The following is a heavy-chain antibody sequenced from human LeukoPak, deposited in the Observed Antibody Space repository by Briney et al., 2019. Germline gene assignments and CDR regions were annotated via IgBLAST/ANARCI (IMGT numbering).Heavy chain of an antibody. Sequence: PGGSLRLSCAASGFTFSNYAMSWVRQAPGKGLEWVSTISTSGGNTYYADSVKGRFTISRDNSKNTLYLQMSSLGAADMAVYYCAKRVAVTGTQFFDYWGQGTLVTVSS. CDR3: AKRVAVTGTQFFDY. CDR1: GFTFSNYA. D-gene: IGHD6-19*01. J-gene: IGHJ4*02. CDR2: ISTSGGNT. V-gene: IGHV3-23*01.